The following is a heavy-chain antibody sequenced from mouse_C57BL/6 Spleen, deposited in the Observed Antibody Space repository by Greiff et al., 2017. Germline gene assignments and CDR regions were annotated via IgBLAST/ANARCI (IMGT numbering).Heavy chain of an antibody. D-gene: IGHD2-4*01. V-gene: IGHV1-15*01. CDR3: TREGNYDYSFAY. CDR2: IDPETGGT. J-gene: IGHJ3*01. Sequence: VQLQESGAELVRPGASVTLSCKASGYTFTDYEMHWVKQTPVHGLEWIGAIDPETGGTAYNQKFKGKAILTADKSSSTAYMELRSLTSEDSAVYYCTREGNYDYSFAYWGQGTLVTVSA. CDR1: GYTFTDYE.